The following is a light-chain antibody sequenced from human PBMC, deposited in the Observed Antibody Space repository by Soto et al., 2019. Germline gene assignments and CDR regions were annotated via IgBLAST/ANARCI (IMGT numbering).Light chain of an antibody. J-gene: IGKJ1*01. V-gene: IGKV1-5*03. CDR1: QSISSW. CDR3: QQYSSYSTWT. Sequence: DIQMTQSPSTLSASVGDRVTITCRASQSISSWLAWYQQKPGKAPKLLIYKASSLESGVPSRFSGSGSGTEFTLTISSLQADDLATYYCQQYSSYSTWTFGQGTKVEIK. CDR2: KAS.